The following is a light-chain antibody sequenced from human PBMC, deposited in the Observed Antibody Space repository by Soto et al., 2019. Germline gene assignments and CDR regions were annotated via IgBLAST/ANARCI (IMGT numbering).Light chain of an antibody. Sequence: QSALTQPASVSGSPGQSIAISCTGTSSVVGGYDYVSWYQQQPDKAPKLMTYEVTKRPSGVSNRFSGSKSGNTASLTISGLQSEDEAEYYCSSHTGGSTRVFGTGTKVTVL. J-gene: IGLJ1*01. CDR3: SSHTGGSTRV. CDR2: EVT. CDR1: SSVVGGYDY. V-gene: IGLV2-14*01.